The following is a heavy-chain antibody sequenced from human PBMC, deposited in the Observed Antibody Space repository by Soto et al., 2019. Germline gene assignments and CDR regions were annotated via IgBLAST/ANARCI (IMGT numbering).Heavy chain of an antibody. Sequence: QITLKESGPTLVRPTQTLTLTCTFSGFSLSSSGVGVGWIRQPPGKALEWLAPIYWDDDKRYSPSLKSRLTITKDTSKNQVVLTLTKLDTVDTATYYCARGGCTTYYIPFFDYWGQGTLVTVSS. CDR1: GFSLSSSGVG. V-gene: IGHV2-5*02. J-gene: IGHJ4*02. CDR3: ARGGCTTYYIPFFDY. CDR2: IYWDDDK. D-gene: IGHD3-10*01.